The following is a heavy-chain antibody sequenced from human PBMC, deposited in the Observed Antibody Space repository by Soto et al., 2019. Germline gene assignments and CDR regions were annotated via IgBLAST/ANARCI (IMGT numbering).Heavy chain of an antibody. CDR2: IDYTGNT. Sequence: XETLSLTCTVSGGSISSSSYYWGCIRQPPGKGLEWIASIDYTGNTFYNPSLTSRVTISVDTSKNQFSLKVTSVTAADTAVYYCARINKGYGTDYWGQGTLVTVSS. D-gene: IGHD5-18*01. CDR3: ARINKGYGTDY. CDR1: GGSISSSSYY. J-gene: IGHJ4*02. V-gene: IGHV4-39*01.